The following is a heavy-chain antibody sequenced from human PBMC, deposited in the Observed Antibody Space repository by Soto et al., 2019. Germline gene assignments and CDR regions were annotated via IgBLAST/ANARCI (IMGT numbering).Heavy chain of an antibody. V-gene: IGHV4-34*01. D-gene: IGHD5-18*01. Sequence: SETLSLTCAVYGGSFRGYYWSWIRQPPGKGLEWIGEINHSGSTNYNPSLKSRVTISVDTSKNQFSLKPSSETAADTAVYYCARGSRIYSYGYFLDYWGQGTLVTSPQ. CDR2: INHSGST. J-gene: IGHJ4*02. CDR1: GGSFRGYY. CDR3: ARGSRIYSYGYFLDY.